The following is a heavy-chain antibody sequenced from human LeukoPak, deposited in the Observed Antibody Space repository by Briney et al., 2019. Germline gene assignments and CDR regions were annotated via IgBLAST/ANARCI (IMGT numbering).Heavy chain of an antibody. CDR3: MRRADTYGYDC. J-gene: IGHJ4*02. V-gene: IGHV3-64D*08. CDR2: ITSDGRNT. CDR1: GFTFSTYP. D-gene: IGHD5-18*01. Sequence: GGSLRLSCSASGFTFSTYPMHWVRQAPGKGLEYVSAITSDGRNTYYAASVKGRFTISTDNSKNTLYPQINSLRTEDTAVYYCMRRADTYGYDCWGQGTLVTVSS.